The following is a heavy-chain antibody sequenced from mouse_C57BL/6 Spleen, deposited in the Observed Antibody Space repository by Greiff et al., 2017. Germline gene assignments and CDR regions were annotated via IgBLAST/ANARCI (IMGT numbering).Heavy chain of an antibody. D-gene: IGHD4-1*01. J-gene: IGHJ3*01. CDR3: ARRGGTGTSWFAY. CDR1: GYTFTSYW. Sequence: QVQLQQPGAELVMPGASVKLSCEASGYTFTSYWMHWVKQRPGQGLEWIGEIDPSDSYTNYNQKFKGNSTLTVDKSSSTAYMQLSSLTSEDSAVYYCARRGGTGTSWFAYWGQGTLVTVSA. V-gene: IGHV1-69*01. CDR2: IDPSDSYT.